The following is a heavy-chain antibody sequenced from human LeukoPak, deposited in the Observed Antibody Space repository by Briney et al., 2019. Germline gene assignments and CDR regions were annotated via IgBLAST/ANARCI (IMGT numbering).Heavy chain of an antibody. J-gene: IGHJ4*02. CDR2: IIPIFVTA. CDR3: ARGTSGWYSEY. CDR1: GGTFSNYA. D-gene: IGHD6-19*01. Sequence: SVKVSCKASGGTFSNYATNWVRHAPGQGLEWMGGIIPIFVTAHYSQKFQGRVTITADEPTSTAYMGLSSLRSEDTAMYYCARGTSGWYSEYWGQGTLVTVSS. V-gene: IGHV1-69*13.